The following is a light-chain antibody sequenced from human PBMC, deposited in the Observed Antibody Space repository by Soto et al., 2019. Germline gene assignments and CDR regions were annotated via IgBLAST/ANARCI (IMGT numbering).Light chain of an antibody. J-gene: IGKJ5*01. CDR3: MQAILFPL. CDR1: QSLVHSDGHTY. CDR2: DIS. Sequence: DIVMNLTPLSSPVTLGQPASLSCRSNQSLVHSDGHTYLSWLQQRPGQPPRLLMYDISDRVSGVPDRFSGSGAGTDFTLRISRVEAEDVGVDYCMQAILFPLFGQGTRLEIK. V-gene: IGKV2-24*01.